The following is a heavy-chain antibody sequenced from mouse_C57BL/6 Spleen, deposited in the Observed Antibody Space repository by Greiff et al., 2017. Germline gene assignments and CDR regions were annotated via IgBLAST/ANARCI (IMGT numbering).Heavy chain of an antibody. J-gene: IGHJ3*01. CDR1: GYTFTDYE. CDR2: IDPETGGT. V-gene: IGHV1-15*01. Sequence: QVTLKESGAELVRPGASVTLSCKASGYTFTDYEMHWVKQTPVHGLEWIGAIDPETGGTAYNQKFKGKAILTADKSSSTAYMELRSLTSEDSAVYYCTMDYYGSSSWFAYWGQGTLVTVSA. D-gene: IGHD1-1*01. CDR3: TMDYYGSSSWFAY.